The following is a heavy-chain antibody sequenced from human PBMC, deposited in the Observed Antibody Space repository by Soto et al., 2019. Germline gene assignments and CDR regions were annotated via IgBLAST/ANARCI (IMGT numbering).Heavy chain of an antibody. Sequence: QVQLQESGPGLVKPSQTLSLTCTVSGGSISSGAYYWSWIRQHPGKGRVWIGYIYYSGSTYSNPSLKSRVAISVDKSKNQFSLKLSSVTAADTAVYYCAAVRQHYFDFWGQGTLVTVSS. V-gene: IGHV4-31*03. CDR3: AAVRQHYFDF. D-gene: IGHD1-1*01. J-gene: IGHJ4*02. CDR2: IYYSGST. CDR1: GGSISSGAYY.